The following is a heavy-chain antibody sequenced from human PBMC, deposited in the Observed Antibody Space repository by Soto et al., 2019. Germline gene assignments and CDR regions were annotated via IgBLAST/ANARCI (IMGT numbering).Heavy chain of an antibody. J-gene: IGHJ6*02. CDR3: ARGSPYSRSSPYGMDV. Sequence: GGSLRLSCAGSGFTFRWFGMNWVRQAPGKGLEWVARISNDGSNEYYVDSVKGRFTISRDNSKNTLYLQMDSLRAEDTAVCYCARGSPYSRSSPYGMDVWGQGTTVTVSS. CDR2: ISNDGSNE. CDR1: GFTFRWFG. V-gene: IGHV3-30*03. D-gene: IGHD6-6*01.